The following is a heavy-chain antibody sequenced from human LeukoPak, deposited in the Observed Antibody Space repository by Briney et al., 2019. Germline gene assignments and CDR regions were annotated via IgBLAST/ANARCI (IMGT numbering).Heavy chain of an antibody. J-gene: IGHJ5*02. CDR3: ASVYYGSGSSPLP. D-gene: IGHD3-10*01. Sequence: SSISSSSSYIYYADSVKGRFTISRDNAKNSLYLQMNSLRAEDTAVYYCASVYYGSGSSPLPWGQGTLVTVSS. CDR2: ISSSSSYI. V-gene: IGHV3-21*01.